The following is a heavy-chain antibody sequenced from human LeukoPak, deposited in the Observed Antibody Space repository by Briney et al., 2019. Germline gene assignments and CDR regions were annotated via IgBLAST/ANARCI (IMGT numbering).Heavy chain of an antibody. Sequence: GGSLRLSCAASGFTFSSYSMNWVRQAPGKGLEWVSSISSSSSYIYYADSVKGRFTISRDNAKNSLYLQMNSLRAEDTAVYYCAREIAVAGYDAFDIWGQGTMVTVSS. J-gene: IGHJ3*02. CDR1: GFTFSSYS. V-gene: IGHV3-21*01. CDR3: AREIAVAGYDAFDI. D-gene: IGHD6-19*01. CDR2: ISSSSSYI.